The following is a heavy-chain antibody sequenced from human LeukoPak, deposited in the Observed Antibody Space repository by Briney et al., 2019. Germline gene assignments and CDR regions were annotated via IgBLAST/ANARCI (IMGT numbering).Heavy chain of an antibody. V-gene: IGHV3-74*01. Sequence: PGGSLRLSCAGSGDSWMHWVRQVPGKGLVWVSRIKTDGSSTSYADSVKGRFTISNDNAENTLYLQMNSLRAEDTAVYYCARGDGVIMKYWGQGTLVTVSS. CDR3: ARGDGVIMKY. CDR2: IKTDGSST. J-gene: IGHJ4*02. CDR1: GDSW. D-gene: IGHD3-10*01.